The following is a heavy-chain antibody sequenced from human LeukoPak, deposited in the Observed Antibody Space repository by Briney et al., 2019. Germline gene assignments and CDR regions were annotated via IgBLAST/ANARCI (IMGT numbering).Heavy chain of an antibody. J-gene: IGHJ4*02. CDR1: GGSISSSSYY. CDR3: ARDSPPLTPYSGSYDDPFGY. Sequence: PSETLSLTCTVSGGSISSSSYYWGWIRQPPGKGLEWIGSIYYSGSTYYNPSLKSRVTISVDTSKNQFSLKLSSVTAADTAVYYCARDSPPLTPYSGSYDDPFGYWGQGTLVTVSS. CDR2: IYYSGST. D-gene: IGHD1-26*01. V-gene: IGHV4-39*07.